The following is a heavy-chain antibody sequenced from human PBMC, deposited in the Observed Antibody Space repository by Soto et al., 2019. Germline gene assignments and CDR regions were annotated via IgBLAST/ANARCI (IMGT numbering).Heavy chain of an antibody. Sequence: QVQLVESGGGLVKPGGSLRVSCGASGFTFSAYYMSWIRQAPGKGLEWVSYISTSDSHTKYADSVKGRFTISRDNAKNSLYLQMNSLRAEDTAVYYCARVIDYGDYVRYFGLWGRGTLVTVSS. V-gene: IGHV3-11*06. D-gene: IGHD4-17*01. CDR2: ISTSDSHT. J-gene: IGHJ2*01. CDR1: GFTFSAYY. CDR3: ARVIDYGDYVRYFGL.